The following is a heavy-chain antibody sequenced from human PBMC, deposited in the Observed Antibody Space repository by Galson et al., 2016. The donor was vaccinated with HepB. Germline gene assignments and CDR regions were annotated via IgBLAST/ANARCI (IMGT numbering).Heavy chain of an antibody. Sequence: SLRLSCAASGFTFRNYALSWVRRAPGKGLEWVSHIDGPTPNTHYADSVRGRFSIYRDNSRDTLYLQRDSLTDEDSAIYYCTTWLSHHFDYWGQGTRVTVSS. CDR2: IDGPTPNT. J-gene: IGHJ4*02. CDR3: TTWLSHHFDY. V-gene: IGHV3-23*01. D-gene: IGHD6-19*01. CDR1: GFTFRNYA.